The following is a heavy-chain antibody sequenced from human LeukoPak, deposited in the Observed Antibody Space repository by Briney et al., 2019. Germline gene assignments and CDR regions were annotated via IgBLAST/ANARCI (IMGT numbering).Heavy chain of an antibody. V-gene: IGHV3-74*01. J-gene: IGHJ3*02. D-gene: IGHD5-24*01. CDR1: GFTFSSHW. CDR3: ARDKGQRGWLQGRSFDI. CDR2: IVGDGSST. Sequence: GGSLRLSCAASGFTFSSHWMSWIRQAPGKGLVWVSRIVGDGSSTNYADSVKGRFTISRDNAKNSLYLQMNSLRAEDTAVYYCARDKGQRGWLQGRSFDIWGQGTMVTVSS.